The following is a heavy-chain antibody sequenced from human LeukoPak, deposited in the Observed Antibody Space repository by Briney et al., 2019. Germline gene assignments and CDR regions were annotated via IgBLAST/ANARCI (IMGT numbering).Heavy chain of an antibody. CDR1: GGSISSYY. CDR3: ATGLRSWGLFDY. CDR2: IYYSGST. Sequence: PSETLSLTCTVSGGSISSYYWSWIRQPPGKGLGWIGYIYYSGSTNYNPSLKSRVTISVDTSKNQFSLKLSSVTAADTAVYYCATGLRSWGLFDYWGQGTLVTVSS. D-gene: IGHD4-17*01. V-gene: IGHV4-59*01. J-gene: IGHJ4*02.